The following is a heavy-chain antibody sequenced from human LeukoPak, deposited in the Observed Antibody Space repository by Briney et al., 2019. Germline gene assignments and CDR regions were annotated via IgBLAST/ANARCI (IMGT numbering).Heavy chain of an antibody. CDR2: ISGSGGST. J-gene: IGHJ4*02. V-gene: IGHV3-23*01. D-gene: IGHD6-13*01. CDR3: AKAGGYSSSWPIDY. Sequence: GGSLRLSCAASGFTFSSYAMSWVRQAPGKGLEWVSAISGSGGSTYYADSVKGRFTISRDNSKNTLYLQMNSLRAEDTAVYYCAKAGGYSSSWPIDYWGQGTLVTVSS. CDR1: GFTFSSYA.